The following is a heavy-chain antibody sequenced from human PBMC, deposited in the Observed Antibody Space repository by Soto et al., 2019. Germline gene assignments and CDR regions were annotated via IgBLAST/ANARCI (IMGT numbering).Heavy chain of an antibody. CDR2: IYYSGST. CDR3: ARAPKDLGYCSGGSCYPVMYFQH. J-gene: IGHJ1*01. V-gene: IGHV4-39*01. CDR1: GGSINSSSDY. D-gene: IGHD2-15*01. Sequence: SETLSLTCTVSGGSINSSSDYWGWIRQPPGKGLEWIGSIYYSGSTYYNPSLKSRVTISVDTSKNQFSLKLSSVTAADTAVYYCARAPKDLGYCSGGSCYPVMYFQHWGQGTLVTVSS.